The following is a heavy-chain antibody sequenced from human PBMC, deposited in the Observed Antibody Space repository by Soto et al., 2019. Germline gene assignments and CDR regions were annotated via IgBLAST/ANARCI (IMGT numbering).Heavy chain of an antibody. J-gene: IGHJ6*02. CDR1: GGSFSGYY. V-gene: IGHV4-34*01. CDR3: ARGSTLRYFDWSYYYFFGMDL. D-gene: IGHD3-9*01. Sequence: SETLSLTCAVYGGSFSGYYWSWIRQPPGKGLEWIGEINHSGSTNYNPSLKSRVTISVDTSKNQFSRKLSSVTAADTAVYYCARGSTLRYFDWSYYYFFGMDLWGQGTTVHVSS. CDR2: INHSGST.